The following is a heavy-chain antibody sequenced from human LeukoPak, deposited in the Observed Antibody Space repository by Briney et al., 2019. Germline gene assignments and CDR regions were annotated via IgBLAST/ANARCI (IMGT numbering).Heavy chain of an antibody. Sequence: PGGSLRLSCAASGFTFSDYYVSWIRQAPGKGLEWVSYISSSGSSIYYADSVKGRFTISRDNAKNSLYLQMNSLKAEDTAFYYCARGLTTEGFDYWGQGTLVTVSS. V-gene: IGHV3-11*01. CDR1: GFTFSDYY. J-gene: IGHJ4*02. CDR3: ARGLTTEGFDY. CDR2: ISSSGSSI. D-gene: IGHD4-17*01.